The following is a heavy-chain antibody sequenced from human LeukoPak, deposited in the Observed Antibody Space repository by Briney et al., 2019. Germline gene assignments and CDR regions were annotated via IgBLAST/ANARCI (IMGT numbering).Heavy chain of an antibody. CDR3: ARDPGRRDGYKGGFDY. D-gene: IGHD5-24*01. Sequence: PGGSLRLSCAASGFTFSSYWMHWVRHAPGKGLVWVSRINSDGSSTSYADSVKGRFTISRDSAKNTLYLQMNSLRAEDTAVYYCARDPGRRDGYKGGFDYWGQGTLVTVSS. V-gene: IGHV3-74*01. CDR2: INSDGSST. CDR1: GFTFSSYW. J-gene: IGHJ4*02.